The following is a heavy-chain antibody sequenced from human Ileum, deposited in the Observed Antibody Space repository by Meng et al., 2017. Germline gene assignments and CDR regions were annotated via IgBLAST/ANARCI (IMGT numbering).Heavy chain of an antibody. CDR2: IYYSGTT. CDR1: GGSINNYY. D-gene: IGHD6-13*01. CDR3: ARSGAAHSRMDY. V-gene: IGHV4-59*01. Sequence: SETLSLTCTVSGGSINNYYWSWIRQPPGKGPEWIGYIYYSGTTNYNPSLKSRVTMSADTSKNQFSLNLSSVTAADTAVYYCARSGAAHSRMDYWGQGTLVTVSS. J-gene: IGHJ4*02.